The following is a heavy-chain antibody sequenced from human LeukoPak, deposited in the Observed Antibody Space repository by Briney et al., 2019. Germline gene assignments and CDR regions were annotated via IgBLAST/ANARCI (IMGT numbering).Heavy chain of an antibody. J-gene: IGHJ6*03. CDR2: ISSNGGST. Sequence: GGSLRLSCAASGFTFSSYWMHWVRQAPGKGLEYVSAISSNGGSTYYANSVKGRFTISRDNSKNTLYLQMGSLRAEDMAVYYCAREGAYDILTGYYYYYYYMDVWGKGTTVTVSS. CDR3: AREGAYDILTGYYYYYYYMDV. D-gene: IGHD3-9*01. V-gene: IGHV3-64*01. CDR1: GFTFSSYW.